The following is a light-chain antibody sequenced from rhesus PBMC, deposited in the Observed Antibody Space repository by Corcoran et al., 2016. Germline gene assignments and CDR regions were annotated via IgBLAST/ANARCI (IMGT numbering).Light chain of an antibody. CDR1: QGISSW. CDR2: KAS. V-gene: IGKV1-22*01. Sequence: DIQMTQSPSSLSASVGDTVTITCRASQGISSWLAWYQQKPGKAPKLLIYKASSLQSGVPSRFSVSGSGTDFTLTSSSLQSEDFATYYCQQDSSRLTFGGGTKVERK. J-gene: IGKJ4*01. CDR3: QQDSSRLT.